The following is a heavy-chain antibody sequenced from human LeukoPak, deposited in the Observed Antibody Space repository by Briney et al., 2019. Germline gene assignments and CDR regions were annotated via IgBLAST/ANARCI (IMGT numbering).Heavy chain of an antibody. CDR1: GVSISTYY. D-gene: IGHD4-17*01. CDR3: ARGVYGDYEYHWFAP. Sequence: SQTLSLTCSISGVSISTYYWSWIRQPPGKGLEWIGHIYYSGSTNYNPSLKSRVTISVDMSNNRFSLNLTSVTAADTAVYYCARGVYGDYEYHWFAPRGQGTLVTVSS. J-gene: IGHJ5*02. CDR2: IYYSGST. V-gene: IGHV4-59*01.